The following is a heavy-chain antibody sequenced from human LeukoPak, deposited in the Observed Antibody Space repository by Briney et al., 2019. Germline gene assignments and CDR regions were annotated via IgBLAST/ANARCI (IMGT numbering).Heavy chain of an antibody. Sequence: EASVTGSCKASGYTFTGYYMHWVRQAPGQGLEWMGRINPNSGGTNYAQKFQGRVTMTRDTSISTAYMELSRLRSDDTAVYYCARATESYCSGGSCYRHYYYGMDVWGQGTTVTVSS. CDR1: GYTFTGYY. CDR2: INPNSGGT. D-gene: IGHD2-15*01. J-gene: IGHJ6*02. CDR3: ARATESYCSGGSCYRHYYYGMDV. V-gene: IGHV1-2*06.